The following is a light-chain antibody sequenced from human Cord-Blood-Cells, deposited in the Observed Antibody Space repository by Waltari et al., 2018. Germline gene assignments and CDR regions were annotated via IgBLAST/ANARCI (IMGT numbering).Light chain of an antibody. J-gene: IGKJ1*01. CDR3: QQRSNWPWT. Sequence: EIVLTQSPATLSLSPGERATLSCRASQSVSSYLACYQQKPGQAPRLLIYDASNRATGIPARFSGRGSGTYFTLTISSLEPEDFAVYYCQQRSNWPWTFGQGTKVEIK. CDR2: DAS. CDR1: QSVSSY. V-gene: IGKV3-11*01.